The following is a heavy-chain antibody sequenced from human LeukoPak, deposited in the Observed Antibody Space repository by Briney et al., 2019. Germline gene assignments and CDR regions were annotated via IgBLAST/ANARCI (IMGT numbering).Heavy chain of an antibody. V-gene: IGHV3-53*01. Sequence: GGSLRLSCAASGFTVSSNYMSWVRQAPGKGLEWVSVIYSDGSTYYADSVKGRFTISRDNSKNTLYLQMNSLRAEDTAVYYCAKDGITIFGVVEYYFDYWGQGTLVTVSS. CDR1: GFTVSSNY. D-gene: IGHD3-3*01. J-gene: IGHJ4*02. CDR2: IYSDGST. CDR3: AKDGITIFGVVEYYFDY.